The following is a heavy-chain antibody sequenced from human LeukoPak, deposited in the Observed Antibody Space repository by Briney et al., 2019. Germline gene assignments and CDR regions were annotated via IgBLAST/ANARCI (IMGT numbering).Heavy chain of an antibody. V-gene: IGHV3-23*01. CDR2: INDNGANT. Sequence: GASLRLFCAASGFTFSKNGMSWVRQAPGKGRDWDSTINDNGANTHYADSVNGRFTISRDNSRNTLLLEMNSLRADDTALYYCTKGDGGYYPIDNWGQGTLVIVSS. D-gene: IGHD1-26*01. J-gene: IGHJ4*02. CDR3: TKGDGGYYPIDN. CDR1: GFTFSKNG.